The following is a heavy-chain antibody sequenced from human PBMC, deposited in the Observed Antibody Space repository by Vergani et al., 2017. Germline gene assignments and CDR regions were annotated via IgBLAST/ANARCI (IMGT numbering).Heavy chain of an antibody. D-gene: IGHD2-21*02. J-gene: IGHJ1*01. CDR3: TTEYCGGDCYPFQH. Sequence: EVQLVESGGGLVKPGGSLRLSCAASGFTFSNAWMSWVRQAPGKGLEWVGRIKSKTDGGTTDYAAPVKGRFTISRDDSKNTLYLQMNSLKTEDTAVYYCTTEYCGGDCYPFQHWGQGTLVTVSS. CDR2: IKSKTDGGTT. V-gene: IGHV3-15*01. CDR1: GFTFSNAW.